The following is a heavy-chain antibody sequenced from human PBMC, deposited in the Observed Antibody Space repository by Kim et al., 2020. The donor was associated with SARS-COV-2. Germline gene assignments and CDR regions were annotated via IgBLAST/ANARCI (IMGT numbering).Heavy chain of an antibody. D-gene: IGHD1-1*01. Sequence: SETLSLTCTVSGGSISSSSYYWGWIRQPPGKGLEWIGSIYYSGSTYYNPSLKSRVTISVDTSKNQFSLKLSSVTAADTAVYYCARHPAVGVQFYFDYWGQGTLVTVSS. CDR2: IYYSGST. CDR1: GGSISSSSYY. CDR3: ARHPAVGVQFYFDY. V-gene: IGHV4-39*01. J-gene: IGHJ4*02.